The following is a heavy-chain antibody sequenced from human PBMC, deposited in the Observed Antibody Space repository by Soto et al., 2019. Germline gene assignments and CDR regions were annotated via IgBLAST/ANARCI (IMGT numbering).Heavy chain of an antibody. CDR2: VYWNDDK. Sequence: SGPTLVNPTQTLTLTCKFSGFLLSTSQVGVGWIRQPPGKALEWLAHVYWNDDKYYSLSLKSRLTISKDTSKRQVVLTMTNMGPVDTATYYCAHLNTRAYYFDYWGQGALVTVSS. V-gene: IGHV2-5*01. CDR1: GFLLSTSQVG. J-gene: IGHJ4*02. CDR3: AHLNTRAYYFDY.